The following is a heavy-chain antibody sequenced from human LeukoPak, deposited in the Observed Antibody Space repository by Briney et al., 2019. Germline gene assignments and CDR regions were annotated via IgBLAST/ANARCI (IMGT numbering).Heavy chain of an antibody. CDR2: ISGSGGST. Sequence: PGGSLRLSCAASGFTFSSYAMSWVRQAPGKGLEWVSAISGSGGSTYYADSVKGRFTISRDNSKNTLYLQMNSLRAEDTAVYYCAKDQGIVVVPAAMWTQGYWGQGTLVTVSS. CDR3: AKDQGIVVVPAAMWTQGY. D-gene: IGHD2-2*01. J-gene: IGHJ4*02. V-gene: IGHV3-23*01. CDR1: GFTFSSYA.